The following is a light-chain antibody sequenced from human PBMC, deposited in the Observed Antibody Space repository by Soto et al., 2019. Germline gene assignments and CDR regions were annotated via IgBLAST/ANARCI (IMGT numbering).Light chain of an antibody. J-gene: IGKJ4*01. Sequence: IQRPQFASTLSASVGDRVTITCRASQSISSWLAWYQQKPGKAPKLLIYKASSLESGVPSRFSGSGSGTDFTLTISILQPEDFATYYSQHPTSQLLTIAGGTKVDIK. CDR3: QHPTSQLLT. V-gene: IGKV1-5*03. CDR1: QSISSW. CDR2: KAS.